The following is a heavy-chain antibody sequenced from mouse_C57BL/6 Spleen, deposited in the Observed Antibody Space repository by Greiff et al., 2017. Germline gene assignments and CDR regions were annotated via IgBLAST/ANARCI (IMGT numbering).Heavy chain of an antibody. CDR1: GYSFTGYY. J-gene: IGHJ4*01. Sequence: EVQLQQSGPELVKPGASVKISCKASGYSFTGYYMNWVKQSPEKSLEWIGEINPSTGGTTYNQKFKAKATLTVDKSSSTAYMQLKSLTSEDSAVYYCARPGDYGSSPYYYAMGYWGQGTSVTVSS. V-gene: IGHV1-42*01. CDR2: INPSTGGT. D-gene: IGHD1-1*01. CDR3: ARPGDYGSSPYYYAMGY.